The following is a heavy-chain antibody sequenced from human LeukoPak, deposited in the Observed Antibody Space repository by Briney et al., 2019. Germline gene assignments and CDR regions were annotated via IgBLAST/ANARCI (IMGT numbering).Heavy chain of an antibody. Sequence: ASVKVSCKASGYTFTGYYMHWVRQAPGQGLEWMGWINPNSGGTNYAQKFQGRVTMTRDTSISTAYMELSRLRSDDTAVYYCARDLEDSSGWYPFDYWGQGTLVTVSS. CDR1: GYTFTGYY. V-gene: IGHV1-2*02. D-gene: IGHD6-19*01. J-gene: IGHJ4*02. CDR3: ARDLEDSSGWYPFDY. CDR2: INPNSGGT.